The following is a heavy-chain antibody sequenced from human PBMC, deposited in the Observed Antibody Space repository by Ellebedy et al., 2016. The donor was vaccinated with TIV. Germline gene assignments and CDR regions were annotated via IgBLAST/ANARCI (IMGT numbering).Heavy chain of an antibody. V-gene: IGHV1-8*02. J-gene: IGHJ5*02. CDR2: MNPNSGNT. CDR1: GGTFSSYA. Sequence: AASVKVSCKASGGTFSSYAISWVRQATGQGLEWMGWMNPNSGNTGYAQKFQGRVTMTRNTSISTAYMELSSLRSEDTAVYYCARVEPASNYGSWGQGTLVTVSS. CDR3: ARVEPASNYGS. D-gene: IGHD4-11*01.